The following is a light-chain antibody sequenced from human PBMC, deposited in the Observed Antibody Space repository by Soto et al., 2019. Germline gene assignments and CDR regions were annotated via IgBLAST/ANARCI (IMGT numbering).Light chain of an antibody. CDR3: CSYAGSSTSVV. CDR1: SSDVGSYNL. CDR2: EGS. V-gene: IGLV2-23*01. J-gene: IGLJ2*01. Sequence: QSVLTQPASVSGSPGQSITISCTGTSSDVGSYNLVSWYLQHPGKAPKLMIYEGSKRPSGVSNRFSGSKSGNTASLTISGLRAEDEADYYCCSYAGSSTSVVFGGGTKLTVL.